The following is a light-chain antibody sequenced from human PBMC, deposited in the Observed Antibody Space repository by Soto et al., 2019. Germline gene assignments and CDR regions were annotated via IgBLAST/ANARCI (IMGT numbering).Light chain of an antibody. CDR2: DAS. Sequence: DIQMTQSPSTLSASVGGRVVITCRASQSISSWLAWYQQKPGKAPKLLIYDASSLESGVPSRFSGSGSGTEFTLTISSLQPDDFATYYCQQYKSYPWTFGQGTKVDIK. CDR1: QSISSW. CDR3: QQYKSYPWT. V-gene: IGKV1-5*01. J-gene: IGKJ1*01.